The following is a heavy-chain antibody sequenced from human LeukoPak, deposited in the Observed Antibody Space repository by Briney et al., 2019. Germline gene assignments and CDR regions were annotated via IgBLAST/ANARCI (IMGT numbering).Heavy chain of an antibody. J-gene: IGHJ4*02. V-gene: IGHV3-7*01. CDR3: ARDKVVGATLLDY. D-gene: IGHD2-15*01. CDR2: IKQDGSEE. CDR1: GFTFRSYW. Sequence: GGSLRLSCGASGFTFRSYWMSWVRQAPGKGLEWVANIKQDGSEEYYEDSVKGRFTISRDNAKNSLHLQMNSLRAEDTAVYYCARDKVVGATLLDYWGQGTLVTVSS.